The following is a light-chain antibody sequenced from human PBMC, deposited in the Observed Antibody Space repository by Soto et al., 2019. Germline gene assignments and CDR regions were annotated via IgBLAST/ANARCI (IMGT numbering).Light chain of an antibody. J-gene: IGKJ5*01. V-gene: IGKV1-39*01. CDR1: QSISSY. CDR3: QQTYTTGIT. Sequence: DIQTAQSPSSLSTSVGDRVTVTCRASQSISSYLNWYQQKPGKAPKLLIYAASSLESGVPSRFSGSGSGTDFTLTISSLQPEDYATYYCQQTYTTGITFGQGTRLEI. CDR2: AAS.